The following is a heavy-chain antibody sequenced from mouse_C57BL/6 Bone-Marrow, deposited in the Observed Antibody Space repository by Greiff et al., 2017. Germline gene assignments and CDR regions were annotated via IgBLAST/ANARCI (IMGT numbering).Heavy chain of an antibody. CDR2: IYPGGGYT. Sequence: QVQLQQSGAELVRPGTSVKMSCKASGYTFTNYWIGWAKQRPGHGLEWIGDIYPGGGYTNYNEKFKGKATLTADKSSSTAYMQFSSLTSEDSAIYYCARSHYYGSSRDYWGQGTTLTVSS. CDR1: GYTFTNYW. V-gene: IGHV1-63*01. CDR3: ARSHYYGSSRDY. D-gene: IGHD1-1*01. J-gene: IGHJ2*01.